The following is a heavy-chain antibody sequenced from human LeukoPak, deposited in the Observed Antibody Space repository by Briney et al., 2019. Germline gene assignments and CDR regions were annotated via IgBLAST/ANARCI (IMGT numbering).Heavy chain of an antibody. J-gene: IGHJ3*02. CDR2: ISTSSIYI. Sequence: GGSLLLSCTASGFTFSSYSMNWVRQAPGKGLEWVSSISTSSIYIYYADSVKGRFTISRDNAKKSVHLQMNSLRAEDTAVYYCARGASVVAGSDNALDIWGQGTMVTVSS. CDR1: GFTFSSYS. V-gene: IGHV3-21*01. CDR3: ARGASVVAGSDNALDI. D-gene: IGHD6-19*01.